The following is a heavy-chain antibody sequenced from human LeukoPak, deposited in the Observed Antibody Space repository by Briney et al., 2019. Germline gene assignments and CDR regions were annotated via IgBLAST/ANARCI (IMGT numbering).Heavy chain of an antibody. CDR1: GYTFTGYY. V-gene: IGHV1-2*02. Sequence: ASVKVSCKASGYTFTGYYLHWVRQAPGQGLEWMGWINPNSGGTNDAQKFQGRVAMTRDTSISTAYMELSRLRSDERAIYYCARGGLAGYHYGSLPEYYFDYWGQGTLVTVSS. CDR2: INPNSGGT. CDR3: ARGGLAGYHYGSLPEYYFDY. D-gene: IGHD5-18*01. J-gene: IGHJ4*02.